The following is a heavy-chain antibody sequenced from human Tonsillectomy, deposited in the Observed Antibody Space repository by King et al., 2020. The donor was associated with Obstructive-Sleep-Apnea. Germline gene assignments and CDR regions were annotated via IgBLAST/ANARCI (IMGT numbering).Heavy chain of an antibody. Sequence: VQLVESGGGSVQPGESLRLSCVGSGFIFTNYAMNWVRQTPGKGLEWVSAISERADTRDYADSVKGRFTISRDDSKNTVYLQMNSLRGEDTALYYCARRSGLTVYFDDWGQGTLVTVSS. J-gene: IGHJ4*02. CDR3: ARRSGLTVYFDD. CDR2: ISERADTR. V-gene: IGHV3-23*04. CDR1: GFIFTNYA. D-gene: IGHD3-9*01.